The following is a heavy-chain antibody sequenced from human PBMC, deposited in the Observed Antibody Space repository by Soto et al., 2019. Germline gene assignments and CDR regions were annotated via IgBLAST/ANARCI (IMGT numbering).Heavy chain of an antibody. CDR2: IIPIFGTA. D-gene: IGHD3-10*01. V-gene: IGHV1-69*13. CDR1: GGTFSSYA. Sequence: ASVKVSCKASGGTFSSYAISWVRQAPGQGLEWMGGIIPIFGTANYAQKFQGRVTITADESTSTAYMELSSLRSEDTAVYYCARPRWGRFGELFRDYYYYGMDVWGQGTTVTVS. CDR3: ARPRWGRFGELFRDYYYYGMDV. J-gene: IGHJ6*02.